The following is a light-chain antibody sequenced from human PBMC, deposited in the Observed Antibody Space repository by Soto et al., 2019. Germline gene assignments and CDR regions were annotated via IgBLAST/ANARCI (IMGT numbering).Light chain of an antibody. CDR1: QSVSSN. V-gene: IGKV3-15*01. J-gene: IGKJ2*03. CDR2: GAS. CDR3: QQYNNWPSMYS. Sequence: RVMTQSPATLSVSPGERATLYCRASQSVSSNLAWYQQKPGQAPRLLIYGASIRATGVPARFSGSGSGTDFTLTISSLQSEDFAIYHCQQYNNWPSMYSFGQGTKLEIK.